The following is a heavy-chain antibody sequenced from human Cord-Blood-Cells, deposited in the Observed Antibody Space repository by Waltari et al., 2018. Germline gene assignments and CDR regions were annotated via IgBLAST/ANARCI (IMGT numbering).Heavy chain of an antibody. CDR2: INHSGST. CDR1: GGSFSGYY. CDR3: ARRPFGTLMLGGYFDY. J-gene: IGHJ4*02. D-gene: IGHD3-10*02. V-gene: IGHV4-34*01. Sequence: QVQLQQWGAGLLKPSETLSLTCAVYGGSFSGYYWSWIRQPPGKGLEWIGEINHSGSTNYNPSLKSRVTISVDTSKNQFSLKLSSVTAADTAVYCCARRPFGTLMLGGYFDYWGQGTLVTVSS.